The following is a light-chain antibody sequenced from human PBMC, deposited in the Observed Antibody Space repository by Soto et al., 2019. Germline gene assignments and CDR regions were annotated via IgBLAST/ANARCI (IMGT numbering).Light chain of an antibody. V-gene: IGKV3-20*01. CDR1: QTISSSY. Sequence: VLTQSPGTLSLSAGERATLSCRTSQTISSSYLGWYQQKPGQAPRLLIYGASSRATGIPDRFSGTGSGTDFTLTISRLEAEDFAVYYCQQYTYSPWTFGQGTKVEIK. CDR3: QQYTYSPWT. CDR2: GAS. J-gene: IGKJ1*01.